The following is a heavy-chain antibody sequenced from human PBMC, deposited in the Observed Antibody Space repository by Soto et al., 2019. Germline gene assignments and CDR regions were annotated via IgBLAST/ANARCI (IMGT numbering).Heavy chain of an antibody. CDR2: ISGSGGST. CDR3: ATQEGYYYDSSGYYFDY. Sequence: EVQLLESGGGLVQPGGSLRLSCAASGFTFSSYAMSWVRQAPGKGLEWVSAISGSGGSTYYADSVKGRFTISRDNSKNTLYLQMNSLRAEDTAVYYCATQEGYYYDSSGYYFDYWGQGTLVTVSS. CDR1: GFTFSSYA. V-gene: IGHV3-23*01. D-gene: IGHD3-22*01. J-gene: IGHJ4*02.